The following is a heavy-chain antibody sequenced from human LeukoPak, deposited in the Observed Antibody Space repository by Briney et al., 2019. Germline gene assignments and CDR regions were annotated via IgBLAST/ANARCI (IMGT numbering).Heavy chain of an antibody. V-gene: IGHV3-66*01. D-gene: IGHD3-3*01. CDR3: ARDPSGTTIDNYYTLPKGMDV. CDR1: GFTVTSSY. CDR2: TYSGGTT. J-gene: IGHJ6*02. Sequence: GGSLRLSCAASGFTVTSSYINWVRQAPGKGLEWVSVTYSGGTTYYSESVKDRFIVSRDNSKNTLYLQMSSLTGEDTAIYYCARDPSGTTIDNYYTLPKGMDVWGQGTTVTVSS.